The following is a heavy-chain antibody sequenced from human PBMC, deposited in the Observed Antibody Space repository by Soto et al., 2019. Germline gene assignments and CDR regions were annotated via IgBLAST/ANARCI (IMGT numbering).Heavy chain of an antibody. J-gene: IGHJ4*02. CDR1: GGSISSGGYS. CDR3: ARLPEY. CDR2: MYHSGST. Sequence: SETLSLTCAVSGGSISSGGYSWGCIWQPPGKGLEWIGYMYHSGSTYYNPSLKSRVTISIDRSKNQFSLKLSSVTAADTAVYYCARLPEYWCQGILVTVSS. V-gene: IGHV4-30-2*01. D-gene: IGHD2-2*01.